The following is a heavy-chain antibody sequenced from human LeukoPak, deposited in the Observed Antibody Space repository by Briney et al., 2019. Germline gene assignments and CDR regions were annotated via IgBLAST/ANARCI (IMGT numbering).Heavy chain of an antibody. J-gene: IGHJ6*03. D-gene: IGHD5-18*01. Sequence: PSQTLSLTCTVSGGSISSYYWSWIRQPAGKGLEWIGRIYTSGSTNYNPSLKSRVTMSVDTSKNQFSLKLSSVTAADTAVYYCARARNTAMAHYYYYYMDVWGKGTTVTVSS. CDR1: GGSISSYY. CDR2: IYTSGST. V-gene: IGHV4-4*07. CDR3: ARARNTAMAHYYYYYMDV.